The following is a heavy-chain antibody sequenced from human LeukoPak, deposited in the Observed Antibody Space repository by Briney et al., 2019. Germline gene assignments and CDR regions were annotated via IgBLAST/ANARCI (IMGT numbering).Heavy chain of an antibody. Sequence: GGSLRLSCSASGFTFSSYAMRWVRQAPGKGLEYISAISSDGDSTYLTDSVKGRFTISRDNSKNTLYLQMNSLRAEDTAVYYCAKPPRPYSSSFPCYYWGQGTLVTVSS. CDR2: ISSDGDST. V-gene: IGHV3-64*04. CDR1: GFTFSSYA. CDR3: AKPPRPYSSSFPCYY. D-gene: IGHD6-13*01. J-gene: IGHJ4*02.